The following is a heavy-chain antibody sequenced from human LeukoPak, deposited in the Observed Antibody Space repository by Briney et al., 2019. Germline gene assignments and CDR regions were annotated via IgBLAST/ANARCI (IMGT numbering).Heavy chain of an antibody. CDR1: GGSISSSSYY. CDR2: IYYSGST. Sequence: PSETLSLTCTVSGGSISSSSYYWGWIRQPPGKGLEWIGSIYYSGSTYYNPSLKSRVTISVDTSKNQFSLKLSSVTAADTAVYYCARETNLLLRGSALDIWGQGTMVTVSS. J-gene: IGHJ3*02. V-gene: IGHV4-39*07. CDR3: ARETNLLLRGSALDI. D-gene: IGHD3-3*01.